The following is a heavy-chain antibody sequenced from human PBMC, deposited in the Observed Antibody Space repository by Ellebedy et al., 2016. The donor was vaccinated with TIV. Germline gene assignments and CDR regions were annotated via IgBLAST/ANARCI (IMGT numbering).Heavy chain of an antibody. Sequence: ASVKVSXXASGFTFTSSAVQWVRQARGQRLEWIGWIVVGSGNTSYAQKFQERVTITRDMSTSTAYMELSSLRSEDTAVYYCAAARYYDILTGYYLDAFDIWGQGTMVTVSS. J-gene: IGHJ3*02. D-gene: IGHD3-9*01. CDR3: AAARYYDILTGYYLDAFDI. V-gene: IGHV1-58*01. CDR1: GFTFTSSA. CDR2: IVVGSGNT.